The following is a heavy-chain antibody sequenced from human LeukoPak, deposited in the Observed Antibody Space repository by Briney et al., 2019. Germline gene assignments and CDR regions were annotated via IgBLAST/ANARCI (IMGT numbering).Heavy chain of an antibody. Sequence: ASVKVSCKASGYTFTSYDINWVRQATGQGLEWMGWMNPNSGNTGYAQKFQGRVTMTRNTSISTAYMELSSLRSEDTAVYYCARDLTNCYDSSGYPQGDYWGQGTLVTVSS. J-gene: IGHJ4*02. CDR2: MNPNSGNT. CDR1: GYTFTSYD. D-gene: IGHD3-22*01. V-gene: IGHV1-8*01. CDR3: ARDLTNCYDSSGYPQGDY.